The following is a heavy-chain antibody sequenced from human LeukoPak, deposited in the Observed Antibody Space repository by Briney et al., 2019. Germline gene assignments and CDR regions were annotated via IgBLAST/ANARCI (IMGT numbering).Heavy chain of an antibody. CDR1: GYTFTSYD. J-gene: IGHJ6*02. D-gene: IGHD6-19*01. CDR2: MNPNSGNT. V-gene: IGHV1-8*01. CDR3: ARGERQWLGNYYYGMDV. Sequence: ASVKVSCKASGYTFTSYDINWVRQATGQGLEWMGWMNPNSGNTGYAQKFQGRVTMTRNTSISTAYMELSSLRSEDTAVYYCARGERQWLGNYYYGMDVWGQGTTVTVSS.